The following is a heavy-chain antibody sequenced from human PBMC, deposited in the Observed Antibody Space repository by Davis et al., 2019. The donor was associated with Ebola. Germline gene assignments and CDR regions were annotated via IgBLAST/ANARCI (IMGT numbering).Heavy chain of an antibody. CDR2: IYYSGST. V-gene: IGHV4-34*01. D-gene: IGHD6-19*01. Sequence: PSETLSLTCAVYGGSFSGYYWSWIRQPPGKGLEWIGSIYYSGSTYYNPSLKSRVTISVDTSKNQFSLKLSSVTAADTAVYYCASQQWLVPGVFDYWGQGTLVTVSS. CDR1: GGSFSGYY. CDR3: ASQQWLVPGVFDY. J-gene: IGHJ4*02.